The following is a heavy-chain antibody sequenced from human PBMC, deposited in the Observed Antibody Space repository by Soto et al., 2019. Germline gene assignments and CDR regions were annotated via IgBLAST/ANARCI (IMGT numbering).Heavy chain of an antibody. Sequence: SETLSLTCTVSGGSITTGGYYWSWIRQLPGKGLEWIGHRYYSESTYYNPSLKSRVSMSLDTSKNQFSLKLSFVTAADTAMYYCARTKCSGGSCYSWSLDYWGQGTPVTVSS. CDR1: GGSITTGGYY. CDR2: RYYSEST. J-gene: IGHJ4*02. D-gene: IGHD2-15*01. CDR3: ARTKCSGGSCYSWSLDY. V-gene: IGHV4-31*03.